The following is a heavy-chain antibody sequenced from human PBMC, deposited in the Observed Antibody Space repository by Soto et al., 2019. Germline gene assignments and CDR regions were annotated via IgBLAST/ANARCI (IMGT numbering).Heavy chain of an antibody. CDR3: ARDFTVTTDYFDY. D-gene: IGHD4-17*01. Sequence: QVQLVESGGGVVQPGRSLRLSCAASGFTFGSYGMHWVRQAPGKGLEWVAVIWYDGSNKYYADSVKGRFTISRDNSKNTLYLQMNSLRAEDTAVYYCARDFTVTTDYFDYWGQGTLVTVSS. V-gene: IGHV3-33*01. CDR2: IWYDGSNK. CDR1: GFTFGSYG. J-gene: IGHJ4*02.